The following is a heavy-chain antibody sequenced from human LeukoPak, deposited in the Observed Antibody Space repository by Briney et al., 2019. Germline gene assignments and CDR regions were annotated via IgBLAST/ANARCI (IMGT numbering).Heavy chain of an antibody. CDR3: ARHRIAAADDAFEI. CDR2: IYYIGST. J-gene: IGHJ3*02. V-gene: IGHV4-39*01. Sequence: PSETLSLTCTVSGGSISSSSYYWGWIRQPPGKGLEWIETIYYIGSTYYNPSLKSRVTISVDTSKNLFSLKLSSVTAADTAVYYCARHRIAAADDAFEIWGQGTMITVSS. D-gene: IGHD6-6*01. CDR1: GGSISSSSYY.